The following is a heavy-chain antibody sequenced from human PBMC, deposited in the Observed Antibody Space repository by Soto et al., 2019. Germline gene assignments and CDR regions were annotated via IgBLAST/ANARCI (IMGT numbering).Heavy chain of an antibody. Sequence: QVQLVQSGAEVKKPGSSVNVSCKASGGTFSSYAISWVRQAPGQGLEWMGGIIPIFGTANYAQKFQGRVTITADKSTSTAYMELSSLRSGDTAVYYCARDVIAAAGTAGWGQGTLVTVSS. D-gene: IGHD6-13*01. CDR1: GGTFSSYA. V-gene: IGHV1-69*14. CDR3: ARDVIAAAGTAG. J-gene: IGHJ4*02. CDR2: IIPIFGTA.